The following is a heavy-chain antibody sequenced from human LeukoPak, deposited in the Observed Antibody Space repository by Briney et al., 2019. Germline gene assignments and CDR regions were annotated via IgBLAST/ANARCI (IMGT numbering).Heavy chain of an antibody. Sequence: SETLSLTCSVSGSSINSHYWSWIRQSPGKELEWIGYVFNGGSTNYNASLKSRVTMSLDTSRAQSSLRLSSVTAADTAIYYCASRPADSTWYGVFDYWSQGTLVTVSS. V-gene: IGHV4-59*11. CDR2: VFNGGST. CDR3: ASRPADSTWYGVFDY. J-gene: IGHJ4*02. D-gene: IGHD6-13*01. CDR1: GSSINSHY.